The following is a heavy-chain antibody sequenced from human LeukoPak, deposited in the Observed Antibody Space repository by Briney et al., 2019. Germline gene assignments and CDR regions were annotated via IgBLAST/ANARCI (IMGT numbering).Heavy chain of an antibody. Sequence: SVKVSCKASGGTFSSYAISWVRQAPGQGLAWMGGIIPIFGTANYAQKFQGRVTITADESTSTAYMELSSLRSEDTAVYYCARWGVDAFDIWGQGTMVTVSS. D-gene: IGHD3-16*01. CDR1: GGTFSSYA. CDR2: IIPIFGTA. J-gene: IGHJ3*02. V-gene: IGHV1-69*13. CDR3: ARWGVDAFDI.